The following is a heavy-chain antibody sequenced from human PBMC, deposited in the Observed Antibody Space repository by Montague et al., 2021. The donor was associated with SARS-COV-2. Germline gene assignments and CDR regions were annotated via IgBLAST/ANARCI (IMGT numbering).Heavy chain of an antibody. CDR2: ISYDGSNK. J-gene: IGHJ6*02. V-gene: IGHV3-30*03. CDR3: AGSLLEYYGMDV. CDR1: GFTFSSYG. Sequence: SLRLSCAASGFTFSSYGMHWVRQAPGKGLEWVAVISYDGSNKYYADSVKGRFTISRVNPKNTLYLQMNSLRAEDTAVYYCAGSLLEYYGMDVWGQGTTVTVSS. D-gene: IGHD3-3*01.